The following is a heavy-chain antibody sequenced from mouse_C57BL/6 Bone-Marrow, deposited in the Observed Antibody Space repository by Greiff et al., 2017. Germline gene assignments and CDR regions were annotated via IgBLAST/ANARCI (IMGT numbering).Heavy chain of an antibody. V-gene: IGHV2-2*01. CDR2: LWSGGST. CDR1: GFSLTSYG. Sequence: QVQLQQSGPGLVQPSQSLSITCTVSGFSLTSYGVHWVRQSPGKGLEWLGVLWSGGSTDYNAAFISRLSISKDNSKSQVFFKMNSLQADDTAIYYCARPEPPDWGQGTTLTVSS. CDR3: ARPEPPD. J-gene: IGHJ2*01.